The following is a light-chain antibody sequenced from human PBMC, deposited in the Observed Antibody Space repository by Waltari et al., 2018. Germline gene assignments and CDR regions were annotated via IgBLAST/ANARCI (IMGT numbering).Light chain of an antibody. CDR1: QSVRRT. V-gene: IGKV3-20*01. Sequence: EIVLPQSPGTLSLSPGDRATLSCRASQSVRRTLAWYQQKPGQAPRLLIYDASTRATGIPDRFSGSGSGTDFSLTISRLEPEDFAVYFCQKYGTLPATFGQGTKVEIK. CDR3: QKYGTLPAT. CDR2: DAS. J-gene: IGKJ1*01.